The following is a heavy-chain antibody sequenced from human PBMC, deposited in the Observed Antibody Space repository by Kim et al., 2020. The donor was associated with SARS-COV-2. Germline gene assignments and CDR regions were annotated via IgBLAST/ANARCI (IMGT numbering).Heavy chain of an antibody. Sequence: TYYADSVNGRFTISRDNSKNTLYLQMNSLRAEDTAVYYCAKDQGFTPIDYWGQGTLVTVSS. D-gene: IGHD2-15*01. CDR2: T. V-gene: IGHV3-23*01. J-gene: IGHJ4*02. CDR3: AKDQGFTPIDY.